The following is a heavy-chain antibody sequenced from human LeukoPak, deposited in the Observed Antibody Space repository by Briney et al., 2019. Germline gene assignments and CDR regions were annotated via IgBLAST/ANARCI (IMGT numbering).Heavy chain of an antibody. CDR2: IYYSGST. J-gene: IGHJ4*02. CDR3: ARHLFVGARGYFDY. Sequence: SETLSLTCTVSGGSISSYYWSWIRQPPGKGLEWIGYIYYSGSTNYNPSLKSRVTISVDTSKNQFSLKLSSVTAADTAVYYCARHLFVGARGYFDYWGQGTLVTVSS. CDR1: GGSISSYY. V-gene: IGHV4-59*08. D-gene: IGHD1-26*01.